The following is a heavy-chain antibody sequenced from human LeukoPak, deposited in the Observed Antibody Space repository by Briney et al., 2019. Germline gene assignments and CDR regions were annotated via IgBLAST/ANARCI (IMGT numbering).Heavy chain of an antibody. CDR3: ARDGIAVPGPDAFDI. CDR2: INGDGRNI. D-gene: IGHD6-19*01. Sequence: GGSLRLSCVASGFTFSSYWMHWVRQDPRKGLVWVSRINGDGRNINYADSVKGRFTTSRDNSKNTLYLQMNSLRAEDTAVYYCARDGIAVPGPDAFDIWGQGTMVTVSS. CDR1: GFTFSSYW. J-gene: IGHJ3*02. V-gene: IGHV3-74*01.